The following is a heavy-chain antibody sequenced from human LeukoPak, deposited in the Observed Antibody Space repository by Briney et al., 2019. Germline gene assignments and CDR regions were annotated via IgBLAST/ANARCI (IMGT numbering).Heavy chain of an antibody. Sequence: GGSLRLSCAASGFTFSSYEMNWVRQAPGKGLEWVSYIRRSGSIIYYADSVKGRFTISRDNAKNSLYLQMNSLRAEDTAVYYCARVGGATVDDYWGQGTLVTVSS. CDR3: ARVGGATVDDY. V-gene: IGHV3-48*03. D-gene: IGHD4-11*01. CDR2: IRRSGSII. J-gene: IGHJ4*02. CDR1: GFTFSSYE.